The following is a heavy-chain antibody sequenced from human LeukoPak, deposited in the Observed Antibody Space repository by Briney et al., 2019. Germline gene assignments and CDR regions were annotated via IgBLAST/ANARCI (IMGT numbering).Heavy chain of an antibody. V-gene: IGHV4-59*12. CDR2: IYYSGST. CDR1: GGSISSYY. J-gene: IGHJ6*02. CDR3: ARDRYSGSYLYYYGMDV. D-gene: IGHD1-26*01. Sequence: SETLSLTCTVSGGSISSYYWSWIRQPPGKGLEWIGYIYYSGSTNYNPSLKSRVTISVDTSKNQFSLKLSSVTAADTAVYYCARDRYSGSYLYYYGMDVWGQGTTVTVSS.